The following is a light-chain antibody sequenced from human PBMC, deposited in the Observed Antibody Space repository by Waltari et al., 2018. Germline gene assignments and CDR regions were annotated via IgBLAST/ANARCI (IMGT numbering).Light chain of an antibody. V-gene: IGLV8-61*01. J-gene: IGLJ3*02. CDR3: AFYMGGCIWV. CDR2: KAN. Sequence: YQHAPGRAPRTLVYKANSLSSAVPDRLSGSGLVNKAARTITGAQADDESDYDCAFYMGGCIWVFGGGTKLTVL.